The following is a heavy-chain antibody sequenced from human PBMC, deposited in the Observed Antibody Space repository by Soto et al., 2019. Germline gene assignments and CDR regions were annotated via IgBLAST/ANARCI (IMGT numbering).Heavy chain of an antibody. J-gene: IGHJ4*02. CDR1: GFTFSSYE. D-gene: IGHD2-2*01. Sequence: GGSLRLSCAGSGFTFSSYEMNWVRQAPGKGLEWVSYISSSGGTIYYADSVKGRFTISRDNAKNSLYLQMNSLRAEDTAVYYCARRFCSTSSCYLPFDYWGQGTLVTVSS. V-gene: IGHV3-48*03. CDR2: ISSSGGTI. CDR3: ARRFCSTSSCYLPFDY.